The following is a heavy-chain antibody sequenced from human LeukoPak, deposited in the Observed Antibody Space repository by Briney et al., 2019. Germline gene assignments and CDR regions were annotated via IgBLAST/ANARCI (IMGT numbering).Heavy chain of an antibody. CDR1: GGSFSGYY. Sequence: KPSETLSLTCAVYGGSFSGYYWTWIRQPPGKGLEWIGEINDSGSINYNPTLKSRVTISVDTSKNQFSLKLTSVTAADTAVYYCARGRRWWVQGTLVTVSS. J-gene: IGHJ4*02. D-gene: IGHD5-24*01. CDR2: INDSGSI. V-gene: IGHV4-34*01. CDR3: ARGRRW.